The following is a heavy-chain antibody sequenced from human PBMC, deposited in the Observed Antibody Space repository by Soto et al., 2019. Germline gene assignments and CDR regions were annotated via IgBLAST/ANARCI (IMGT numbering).Heavy chain of an antibody. CDR2: ISWDGGST. J-gene: IGHJ6*02. CDR3: AKDRSMYSSSWYVSHYGMDV. Sequence: PGGSLRLSCAASGFTFEDYTMHWVRQAPGKGLEWVSLISWDGGSTYYADSVKGRFTISRDNSKNSLYLQMNSLRTEDTALYYCAKDRSMYSSSWYVSHYGMDVWGQGTTVTVSS. CDR1: GFTFEDYT. V-gene: IGHV3-43*01. D-gene: IGHD6-13*01.